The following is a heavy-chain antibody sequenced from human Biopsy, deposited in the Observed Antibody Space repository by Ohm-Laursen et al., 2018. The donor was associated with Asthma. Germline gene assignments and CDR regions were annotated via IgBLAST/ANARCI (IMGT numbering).Heavy chain of an antibody. CDR3: ARGGLHYYEYYGMDV. Sequence: SLRLSCAASGFTFSDYWMTWVRQAPGKGLEWVTIISYDGRNTYYADSVEGRFTISRDNSKNTLFLQMSSLRPEDTAVYYCARGGLHYYEYYGMDVWGQGTTVTVSS. CDR1: GFTFSDYW. J-gene: IGHJ6*02. CDR2: ISYDGRNT. D-gene: IGHD2-21*02. V-gene: IGHV3-30*03.